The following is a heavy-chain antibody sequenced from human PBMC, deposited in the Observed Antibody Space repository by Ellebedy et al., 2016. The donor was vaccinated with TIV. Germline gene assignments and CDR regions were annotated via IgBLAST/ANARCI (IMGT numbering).Heavy chain of an antibody. Sequence: ASVKVSCXASGYTFTGYYMHWVRQAPGQGLEWMGWINPNSGGTNYAQKFQGRVTMTRDTSISTAYMELSRLRSDDTAVYYCARGGGYSGYDYYYYYGMDVWGQGTTVTVSS. CDR2: INPNSGGT. CDR3: ARGGGYSGYDYYYYYGMDV. D-gene: IGHD5-12*01. CDR1: GYTFTGYY. V-gene: IGHV1-2*02. J-gene: IGHJ6*02.